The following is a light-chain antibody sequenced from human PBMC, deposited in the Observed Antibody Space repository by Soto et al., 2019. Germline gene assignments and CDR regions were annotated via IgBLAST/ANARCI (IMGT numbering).Light chain of an antibody. V-gene: IGLV2-14*03. CDR3: SSYTSSSTLAV. CDR2: DVT. J-gene: IGLJ1*01. CDR1: SSDVGYYNY. Sequence: QSVLTQPASVSGSPGQSITISCTGTSSDVGYYNYVSWFQQHPGKAPKLVISDVTNRPSGVSNRFSGSKSGNTASLTISGLQAEDEAHYYCSSYTSSSTLAVFGTGTKVTVL.